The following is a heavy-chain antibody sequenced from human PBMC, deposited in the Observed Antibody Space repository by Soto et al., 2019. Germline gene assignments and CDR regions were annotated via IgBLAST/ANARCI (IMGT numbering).Heavy chain of an antibody. CDR1: GGTFSSYA. CDR3: ARNLREITAAEYFQH. CDR2: IIPIFGTA. J-gene: IGHJ1*01. V-gene: IGHV1-69*01. D-gene: IGHD4-17*01. Sequence: QVQLVQSGAEVKKPGSSVKVSCTASGGTFSSYAISWVRQAPGQGLEWMGGIIPIFGTANYAQKFQGRVTITADESTSTAYMELSSLRSEDTAVYYCARNLREITAAEYFQHWGQGTLVTVSS.